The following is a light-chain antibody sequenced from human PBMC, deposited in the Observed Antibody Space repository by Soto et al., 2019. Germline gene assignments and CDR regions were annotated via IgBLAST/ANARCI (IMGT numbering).Light chain of an antibody. CDR3: QQYGSSPIT. Sequence: EIVLTQSPGTLSLSPGERATLSCRASQSITTNYLAWYQQRPGQAPSLLIYRSSRRATGIPDRFSGSGSGTDFTLTISILEPEDFAVYYCQQYGSSPITFGQGTRLEIK. V-gene: IGKV3-20*01. J-gene: IGKJ5*01. CDR2: RSS. CDR1: QSITTNY.